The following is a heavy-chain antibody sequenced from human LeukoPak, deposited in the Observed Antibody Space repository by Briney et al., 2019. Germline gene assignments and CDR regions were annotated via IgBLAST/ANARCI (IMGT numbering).Heavy chain of an antibody. CDR2: INCNGGST. CDR1: GFTFNDYG. D-gene: IGHD1-1*01. V-gene: IGHV3-20*04. J-gene: IGHJ4*02. Sequence: PGGSLRLPCAASGFTFNDYGMSWVRQAPGKGLEWVSCINCNGGSTGYADSVKGRFTISRDNSKNTLYLEMNSLRAEDTAVYYCAKINMGWNREGGFDYWGQGTLVTVSS. CDR3: AKINMGWNREGGFDY.